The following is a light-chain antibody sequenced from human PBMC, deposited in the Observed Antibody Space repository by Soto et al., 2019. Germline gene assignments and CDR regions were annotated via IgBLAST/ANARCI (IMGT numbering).Light chain of an antibody. CDR1: QSLVYSDGNTY. Sequence: PLSLPVTLGQPASISCKSSQSLVYSDGNTYLNWFQQRPGQSPRRLIYKISNRDSGVPDRFSGSGSGTDFTLTISRLEPEDFAVYYCQQHGSSPITFGQGTRLEIK. V-gene: IGKV2-30*01. CDR2: KIS. J-gene: IGKJ5*01. CDR3: QQHGSSPIT.